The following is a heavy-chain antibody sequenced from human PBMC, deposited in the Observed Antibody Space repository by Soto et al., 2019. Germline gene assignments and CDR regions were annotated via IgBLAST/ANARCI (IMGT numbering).Heavy chain of an antibody. Sequence: EVQLLDSGGGLVQPGGSLRLSCAASGFTFSNYAMTWVRQGPGKGLEWVSGISGSGGRSYYADSGKGRFTISRDNSKSTLYLQMNSLRAEDTAVYYCAKAYFVWSSEQPYYFDSWGQGTLVTFSS. CDR2: ISGSGGRS. CDR1: GFTFSNYA. D-gene: IGHD3-16*01. J-gene: IGHJ4*02. CDR3: AKAYFVWSSEQPYYFDS. V-gene: IGHV3-23*01.